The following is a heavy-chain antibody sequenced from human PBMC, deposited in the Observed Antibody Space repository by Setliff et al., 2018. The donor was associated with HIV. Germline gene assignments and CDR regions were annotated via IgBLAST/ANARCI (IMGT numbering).Heavy chain of an antibody. CDR2: IWFDGSNK. J-gene: IGHJ5*02. CDR3: ARGGAIGVSVGAT. CDR1: GFTFSNFG. V-gene: IGHV3-33*01. D-gene: IGHD2-15*01. Sequence: PGGSLRLSCAPSGFTFSNFGMNWVRQAPGKGLEWVAVIWFDGSNKYYADSVKGRFTISRDNAKNSLYLQMNSLRAEDTAVYYCARGGAIGVSVGATWGQGTLVTVSS.